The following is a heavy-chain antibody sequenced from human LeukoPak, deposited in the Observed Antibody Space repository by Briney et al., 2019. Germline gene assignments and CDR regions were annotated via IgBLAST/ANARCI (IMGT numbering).Heavy chain of an antibody. V-gene: IGHV1-69*13. J-gene: IGHJ6*02. Sequence: SVKVSCKASGGTFSSYAISWVRQAPGQGLEWMGGIIPIFGTANYAQKFQGRVTITADESTSTAYMELSSLRSEDTAVYYCAIKTTVTTVRAYYYYGMDVWGQGTTVTVSS. CDR1: GGTFSSYA. CDR2: IIPIFGTA. CDR3: AIKTTVTTVRAYYYYGMDV. D-gene: IGHD4-11*01.